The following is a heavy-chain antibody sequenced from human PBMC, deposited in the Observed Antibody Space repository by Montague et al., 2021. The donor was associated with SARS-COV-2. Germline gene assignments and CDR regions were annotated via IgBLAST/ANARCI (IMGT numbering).Heavy chain of an antibody. CDR1: GDSISTSTW. CDR3: ATLSRRTAAGTRDYFGLDV. CDR2: IFHSGTI. D-gene: IGHD6-13*01. J-gene: IGHJ6*02. V-gene: IGHV4-4*02. Sequence: SETLSLTCSVSGDSISTSTWWTWVRQTPGKGLEWIGEIFHSGTINYNPSLKSRVSISVDKSNNQFSLRLSPLIAADTAVYYCATLSRRTAAGTRDYFGLDVWGQGTTVVVSS.